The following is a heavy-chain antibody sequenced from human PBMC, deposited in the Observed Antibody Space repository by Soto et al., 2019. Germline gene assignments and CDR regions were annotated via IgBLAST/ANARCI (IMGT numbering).Heavy chain of an antibody. Sequence: PGGSLRLSCVASEFTFSSHWMHWVRQVPGKGLVWVSRLNEDGSFTTYADSVKGRFTISRDNAKKTLYLQMNSLRAEDTAVYYCARDLSGRADVWGQGTTVTVSS. CDR1: EFTFSSHW. D-gene: IGHD3-10*01. V-gene: IGHV3-74*01. J-gene: IGHJ6*02. CDR2: LNEDGSFT. CDR3: ARDLSGRADV.